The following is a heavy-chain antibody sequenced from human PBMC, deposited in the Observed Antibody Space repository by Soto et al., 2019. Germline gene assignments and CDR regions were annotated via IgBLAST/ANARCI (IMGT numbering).Heavy chain of an antibody. Sequence: SVTLSLTCTVSGGSICSSSYYWGWIRQPPGKGMEWIGSIYYSGSAYYNTSLKNQVTKSVDTSKKQFSLNLSSVSAADTAVYYCARYGYCSSTSCYHGWFDPWGQGTLVTVSS. D-gene: IGHD2-2*03. CDR2: IYYSGSA. V-gene: IGHV4-39*01. J-gene: IGHJ5*02. CDR3: ARYGYCSSTSCYHGWFDP. CDR1: GGSICSSSYY.